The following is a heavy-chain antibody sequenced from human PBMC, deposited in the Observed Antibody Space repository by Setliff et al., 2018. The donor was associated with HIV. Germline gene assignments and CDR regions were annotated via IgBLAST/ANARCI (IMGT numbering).Heavy chain of an antibody. J-gene: IGHJ5*01. Sequence: SETLSLTCAVYGGSFSGYYWSWIRQPPGKGLGWIGEMNHSGSTNYNPSLKSRVTMSVDTSKNQFSLQLRSVTAADTAVYYCATDTSISWFYHWGQGTLVTVSS. V-gene: IGHV4-34*01. CDR3: ATDTSISWFYH. CDR1: GGSFSGYY. CDR2: MNHSGST. D-gene: IGHD1-1*01.